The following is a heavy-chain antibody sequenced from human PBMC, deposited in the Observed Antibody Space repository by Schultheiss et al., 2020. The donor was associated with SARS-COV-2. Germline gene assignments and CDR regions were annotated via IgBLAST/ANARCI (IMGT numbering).Heavy chain of an antibody. J-gene: IGHJ5*02. V-gene: IGHV1-8*01. D-gene: IGHD2-2*02. CDR1: GYTFTSYD. CDR2: MNPNSGNT. CDR3: AREGRYCSSTSCYTGWFDP. Sequence: ASVKVSCKASGYTFTSYDINWVRQATGQGLEWMGWMNPNSGNTGYAQKFQGRVTMTRNTSISTAYMELSSLRSEDTAVYYCAREGRYCSSTSCYTGWFDPWGQGTLVTVSS.